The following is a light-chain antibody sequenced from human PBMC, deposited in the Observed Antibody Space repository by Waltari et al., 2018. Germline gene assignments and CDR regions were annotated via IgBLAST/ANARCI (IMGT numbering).Light chain of an antibody. CDR3: QHYLRLPVT. CDR1: QSVSRA. V-gene: IGKV3-20*01. J-gene: IGKJ1*01. CDR2: GAS. Sequence: EIVLTQSPGTLSLSLGERATVPCRASQSVSRALAWYQQKPGQAPRLLIYGASTRATGIPGRFSGSGSGTDFSLTISRLEPDDFAVYYCQHYLRLPVTFGQGTTVEI.